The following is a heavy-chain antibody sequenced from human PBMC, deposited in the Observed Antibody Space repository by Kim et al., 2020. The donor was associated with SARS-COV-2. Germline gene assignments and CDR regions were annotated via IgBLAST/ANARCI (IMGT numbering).Heavy chain of an antibody. V-gene: IGHV4-31*02. Sequence: NPSLKSRLTTSENTSKNQFSLKLNSVTAADTAVYYCARRGSVAARPEFGYWGQGTLVTVSS. CDR3: ARRGSVAARPEFGY. J-gene: IGHJ4*02. D-gene: IGHD6-6*01.